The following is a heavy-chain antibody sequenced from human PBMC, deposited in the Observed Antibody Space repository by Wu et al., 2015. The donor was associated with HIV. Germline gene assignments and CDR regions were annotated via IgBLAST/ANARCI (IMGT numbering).Heavy chain of an antibody. CDR3: ATRIGNMEAFNI. CDR2: FDPEDGET. Sequence: QVQLVQSGAEVKKPGASVKVSCKVSGYTLSKLSMHWVRQAPGKGLEWMAGFDPEDGETIYAQKFQGRVMMTEDTSADVAYMELSTLTSEDTAVYYCATRIGNMEAFNIWGQGTMVIVSS. CDR1: GYTLSKLS. V-gene: IGHV1-24*01. J-gene: IGHJ3*02. D-gene: IGHD1/OR15-1a*01.